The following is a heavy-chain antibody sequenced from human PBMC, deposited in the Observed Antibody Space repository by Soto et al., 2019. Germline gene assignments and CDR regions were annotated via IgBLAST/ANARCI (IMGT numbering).Heavy chain of an antibody. Sequence: QITLKESGPTLVKPTQTLTLTCTFSGFSLSTSGVGVGWIRQPPGKALEWLALIYWDDDKRYSPSLKSRLTITKDTSKTQVVRTMTNMDPVDTATYYCAHRGYYGSGSYPTLDYWGQGTLVTVSS. CDR2: IYWDDDK. J-gene: IGHJ4*02. CDR1: GFSLSTSGVG. V-gene: IGHV2-5*02. CDR3: AHRGYYGSGSYPTLDY. D-gene: IGHD3-10*01.